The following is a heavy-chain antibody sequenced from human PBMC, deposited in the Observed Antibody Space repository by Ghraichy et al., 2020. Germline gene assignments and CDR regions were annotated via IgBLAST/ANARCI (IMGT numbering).Heavy chain of an antibody. Sequence: SQTLSLTCAVYGGSFSDYYWSWIRQPPGKGLEWIGEINHSGRTNYNPSLKSRVTISVDTSKNQFSLKLSSVTAAYTAVYYCARVAGRHITIFAVVINPGRFDPWGHGTLVPVSS. CDR1: GGSFSDYY. CDR3: ARVAGRHITIFAVVINPGRFDP. CDR2: INHSGRT. V-gene: IGHV4-34*01. J-gene: IGHJ5*02. D-gene: IGHD3-3*01.